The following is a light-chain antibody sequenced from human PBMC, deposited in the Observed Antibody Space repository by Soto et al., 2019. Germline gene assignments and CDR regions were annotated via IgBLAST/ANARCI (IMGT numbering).Light chain of an antibody. CDR3: QQYGSSPPIT. J-gene: IGKJ5*01. CDR1: QSVSSSY. V-gene: IGKV3-20*01. CDR2: GAS. Sequence: EIVLTQSPGTLSLSPGERATLSCRASQSVSSSYLAWYQHKPGQAPRLLIYGASSRATGIPDRFSGSGSGTDFNLDISRLEPEDFAVYYCQQYGSSPPITFGQGTRLEIK.